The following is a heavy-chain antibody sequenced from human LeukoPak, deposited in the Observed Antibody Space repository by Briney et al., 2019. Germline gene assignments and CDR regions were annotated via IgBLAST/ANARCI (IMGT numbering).Heavy chain of an antibody. J-gene: IGHJ6*02. CDR3: ASNLRFLEWTPGYYYGMDV. V-gene: IGHV7-4-1*02. CDR1: GYTFTSYA. D-gene: IGHD3-3*01. CDR2: INTNTGNP. Sequence: ASVKVSCKASGYTFTSYAMNWVRQAPGQGLEWMGWINTNTGNPTYAQGFTGRFVFSSDTSVSTAYLQISSLKAEDTAVYYCASNLRFLEWTPGYYYGMDVWGQGTTVTVSS.